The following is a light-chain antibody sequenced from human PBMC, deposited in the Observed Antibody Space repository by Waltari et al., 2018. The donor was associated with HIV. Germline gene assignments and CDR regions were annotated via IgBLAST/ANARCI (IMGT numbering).Light chain of an antibody. V-gene: IGLV3-21*02. Sequence: SYVLTQPPSVSVAPGQTASITCGGNNIGSKSLQWYQQRPDQAPELVVYDDGDRPAGIPERFSGSNSGNTATLTITRVEAGDEADYYCQVWDSTYDPVGFGGGTKLTVL. CDR1: NIGSKS. CDR2: DDG. CDR3: QVWDSTYDPVG. J-gene: IGLJ2*01.